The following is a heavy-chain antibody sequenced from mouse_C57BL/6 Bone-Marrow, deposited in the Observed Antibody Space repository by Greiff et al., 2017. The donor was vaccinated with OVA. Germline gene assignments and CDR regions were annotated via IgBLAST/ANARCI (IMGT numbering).Heavy chain of an antibody. D-gene: IGHD3-2*02. V-gene: IGHV3-6*01. Sequence: EVKVEESGPGLVKPSQSLSLTCSVTGYSITSGYYWNWIRQFPGNKLEWMGYISYDGSNNYNPSLKNRISITRDTSKNQFFLKLNSVTTEDTATYYCARAGATFDSSGFDYWGQGTTLTVSS. CDR2: ISYDGSN. CDR1: GYSITSGYY. CDR3: ARAGATFDSSGFDY. J-gene: IGHJ2*01.